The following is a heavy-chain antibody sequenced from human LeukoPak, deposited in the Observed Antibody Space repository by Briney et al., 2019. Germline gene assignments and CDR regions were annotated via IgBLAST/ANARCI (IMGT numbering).Heavy chain of an antibody. Sequence: RPSDTLSLTCTVSGVSISSVDYYWSWIRRPPGKGLEWIGYIYYSGSTYYNPSLKSRVTISVDTSKNQFSLKLSSVTAADTAVYYCARVLEWELPLFDYWGQGTLVTVSS. D-gene: IGHD1-26*01. J-gene: IGHJ4*02. CDR2: IYYSGST. CDR1: GVSISSVDYY. CDR3: ARVLEWELPLFDY. V-gene: IGHV4-30-4*02.